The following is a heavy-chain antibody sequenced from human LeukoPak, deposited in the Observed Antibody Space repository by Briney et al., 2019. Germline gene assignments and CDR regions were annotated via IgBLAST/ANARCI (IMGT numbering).Heavy chain of an antibody. CDR3: AKVPGGSGWYFYY. D-gene: IGHD6-19*01. J-gene: IGHJ4*02. CDR2: ISGSGGST. V-gene: IGHV3-23*01. CDR1: GFTFSSYA. Sequence: GGSLRLSCAASGFTFSSYAMSWVRQAPGKGLEWVSAISGSGGSTYYADSVKGRFTISRDDSKNTLYLQMNSLRAEDTAVYYCAKVPGGSGWYFYYWGQGTLVTVSS.